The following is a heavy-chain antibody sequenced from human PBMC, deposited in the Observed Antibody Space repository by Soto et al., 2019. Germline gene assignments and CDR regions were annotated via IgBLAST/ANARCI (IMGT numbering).Heavy chain of an antibody. CDR1: GFTFSSYA. J-gene: IGHJ6*02. V-gene: IGHV3-23*01. Sequence: PGGSLRLSCAASGFTFSSYAMSWVRQAPGKGLEWVSAISGSGGSTYYADSVKGRFTISRDNSKNTLYLQMNSLRAEDTAVYYCAKGHWNYDYPYYGMDVWGQGTTVTVSS. CDR3: AKGHWNYDYPYYGMDV. D-gene: IGHD1-7*01. CDR2: ISGSGGST.